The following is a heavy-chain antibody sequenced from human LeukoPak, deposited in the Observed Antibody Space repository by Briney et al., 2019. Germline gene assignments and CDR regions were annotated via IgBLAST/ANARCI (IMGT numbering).Heavy chain of an antibody. CDR3: ARTLNYYGSGSYRY. Sequence: PSETLSLTCTVSGYSIRSDYYWGWIRQPPGKGLEWIGSIYHSGSTYYNPSLKSRVTISVDTSKNQFSLKLSSVTAADTAVYYCARTLNYYGSGSYRYWGQGTLVTVSS. CDR2: IYHSGST. J-gene: IGHJ4*02. CDR1: GYSIRSDYY. V-gene: IGHV4-38-2*02. D-gene: IGHD3-10*01.